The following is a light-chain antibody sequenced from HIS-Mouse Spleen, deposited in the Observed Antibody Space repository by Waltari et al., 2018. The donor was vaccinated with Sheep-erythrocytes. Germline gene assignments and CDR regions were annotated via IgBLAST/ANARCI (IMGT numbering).Light chain of an antibody. CDR2: AAS. V-gene: IGKV1-39*01. Sequence: DIQMTQSPSSLSASVGDRVTIPCQASQSISSYLNWYQQKPGKAPKLLIYAASSLQSGVPSRFSGSGSGTDFTLTISSLQPEDFATYYWQQSYSTPPLTFGGGTKVEIK. CDR3: QQSYSTPPLT. J-gene: IGKJ4*01. CDR1: QSISSY.